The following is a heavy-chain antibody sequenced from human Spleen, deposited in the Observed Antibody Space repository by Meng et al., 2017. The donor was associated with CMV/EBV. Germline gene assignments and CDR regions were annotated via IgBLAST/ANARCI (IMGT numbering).Heavy chain of an antibody. D-gene: IGHD2-21*01. V-gene: IGHV3-20*03. CDR1: GCTFDDYG. J-gene: IGHJ4*02. CDR2: INWNGGST. Sequence: SGCTFDDYGMSWVRQAPGKGLEWVSGINWNGGSTGYADSVKGRFTISRDNAKNSLYLQMNSLRAEDTALYYCARGEVCGGDCLGYFDYWGQGTLVTVSS. CDR3: ARGEVCGGDCLGYFDY.